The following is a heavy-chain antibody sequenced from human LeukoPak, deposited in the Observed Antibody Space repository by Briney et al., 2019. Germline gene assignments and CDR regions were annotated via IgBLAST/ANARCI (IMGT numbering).Heavy chain of an antibody. CDR1: GFTFSSYG. D-gene: IGHD3-10*01. Sequence: PGGSLRLSCAASGFTFSSYGMHWVRQAPGKGLEWVAVISYDGSNKYYADSVKGRFTISRDNSKNTLYLQMNSLRPEDTAVYYCAKVFLWFGEFSHFDYWGQGILVTVSS. CDR3: AKVFLWFGEFSHFDY. V-gene: IGHV3-30*18. J-gene: IGHJ4*02. CDR2: ISYDGSNK.